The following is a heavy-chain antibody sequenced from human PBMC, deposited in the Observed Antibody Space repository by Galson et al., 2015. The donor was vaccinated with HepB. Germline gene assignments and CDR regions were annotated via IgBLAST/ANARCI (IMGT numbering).Heavy chain of an antibody. CDR2: TYFNSDTA. CDR1: GYTFTSYH. Sequence: SVKVSCKASGYTFTSYHMHWIRQAPGQGLEWMGITYFNSDTANYARRLQGRLTMTRDTSTSTVYMELSSLRSEDTAVYYCARDSSGWASDYWGQGTLVTVSS. D-gene: IGHD6-19*01. J-gene: IGHJ4*02. V-gene: IGHV1-46*04. CDR3: ARDSSGWASDY.